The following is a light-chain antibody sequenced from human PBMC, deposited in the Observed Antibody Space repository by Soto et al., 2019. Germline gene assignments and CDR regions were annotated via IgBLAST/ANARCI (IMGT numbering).Light chain of an antibody. CDR1: SSNIGNNA. CDR3: AAWDDRLKEV. CDR2: SDD. V-gene: IGLV1-36*01. J-gene: IGLJ3*02. Sequence: QSVLTQPPSVSEAPRQRVTISCSGSSSNIGNNAVNWYQQLPGNAPKLLIYSDDLLPSGVSERCSGPTSGTSASLAISGLQAEDEAVYYCAAWDDRLKEVFGGGTKLTVL.